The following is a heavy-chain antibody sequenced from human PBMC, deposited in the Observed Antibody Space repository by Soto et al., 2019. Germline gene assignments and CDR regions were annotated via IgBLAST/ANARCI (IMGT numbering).Heavy chain of an antibody. V-gene: IGHV3-33*01. CDR1: GFTFSSYG. D-gene: IGHD3-9*01. CDR3: ARVSIDWYFSGALALDY. Sequence: QVQLVESGGGVVQPGRSLRLSCAASGFTFSSYGMHWVRQAPGKGLEWVAVIWYDGSNKYYADSVKGRFTISRDNSKNTLYLQMNSLRAEDTAVYYCARVSIDWYFSGALALDYWGQGTLVTVSS. CDR2: IWYDGSNK. J-gene: IGHJ4*02.